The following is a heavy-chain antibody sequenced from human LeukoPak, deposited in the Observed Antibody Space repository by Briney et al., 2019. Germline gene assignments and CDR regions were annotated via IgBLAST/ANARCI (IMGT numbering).Heavy chain of an antibody. CDR3: ARVVYDSSGYYFYAFDI. V-gene: IGHV4-59*01. D-gene: IGHD3-22*01. CDR2: IYYSGST. J-gene: IGHJ3*02. CDR1: GFTFSNAW. Sequence: GSLRLPCAASGFTFSNAWMSWVRQAPGKGLEWIGYIYYSGSTNYNPSLKSRVTISVDTSKNQFSLKLSSVTAADTAVYYCARVVYDSSGYYFYAFDIWGQGTMVTVSS.